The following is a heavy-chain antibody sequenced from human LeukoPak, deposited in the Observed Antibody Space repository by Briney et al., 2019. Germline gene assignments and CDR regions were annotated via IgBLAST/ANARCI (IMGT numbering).Heavy chain of an antibody. CDR3: ATGPLPFDY. J-gene: IGHJ4*02. V-gene: IGHV3-48*01. CDR2: ISSSSSTI. CDR1: GFTFSSYS. Sequence: GGSLRLSCAASGFTFSSYSMNWVRQAPGKRLEWVSYISSSSSTIYYADSVKGRFTISRDNAKNSLYLQMNSLRAEDTTVYYCATGPLPFDYWGQGTLVTVSS.